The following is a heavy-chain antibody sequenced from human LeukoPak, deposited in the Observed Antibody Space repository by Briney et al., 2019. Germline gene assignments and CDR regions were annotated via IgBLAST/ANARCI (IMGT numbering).Heavy chain of an antibody. D-gene: IGHD6-6*01. CDR3: AKQTTSIAAPAFDY. CDR1: ALTFSSYA. CDR2: ISGSGGST. Sequence: GRSLRLSCAASALTFSSYATSWVRQAPRKGLEWVSAISGSGGSTYYADSVKGRFTISRDNSKNTLYLQMNSLRAEDTAVYYCAKQTTSIAAPAFDYWGQGTLVTVSS. J-gene: IGHJ4*02. V-gene: IGHV3-23*01.